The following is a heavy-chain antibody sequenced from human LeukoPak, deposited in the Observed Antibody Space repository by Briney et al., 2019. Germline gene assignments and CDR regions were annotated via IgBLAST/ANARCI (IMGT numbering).Heavy chain of an antibody. Sequence: PGGSLRLSCAASGFTFSSYAMHWVRQAPGKGLEWVAVISYDGSNKYYADSVKGRLTISRDNSKNTLYLQMNSLRAEDTAVYYCARDMNPSRDGYNPSACQHWGQGTLVTVSS. CDR2: ISYDGSNK. J-gene: IGHJ1*01. V-gene: IGHV3-30-3*01. D-gene: IGHD5-24*01. CDR3: ARDMNPSRDGYNPSACQH. CDR1: GFTFSSYA.